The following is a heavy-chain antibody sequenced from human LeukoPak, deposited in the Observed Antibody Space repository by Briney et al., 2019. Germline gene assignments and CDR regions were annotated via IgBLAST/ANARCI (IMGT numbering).Heavy chain of an antibody. CDR3: ARGPPRYDWAFDI. CDR1: GDSISSYY. Sequence: SETLSLTCTVSGDSISSYYWSWIRQPPGKGLEWIGYIYFSGSTNYNPSLKSRVTISVDTSKNQFSLKLSSVTAADTAVYYCARGPPRYDWAFDIWGQGTMVTVSS. D-gene: IGHD3-16*01. V-gene: IGHV4-59*01. J-gene: IGHJ3*02. CDR2: IYFSGST.